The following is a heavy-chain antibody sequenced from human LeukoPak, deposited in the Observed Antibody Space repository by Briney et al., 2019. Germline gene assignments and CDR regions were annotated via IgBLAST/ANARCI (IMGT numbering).Heavy chain of an antibody. CDR2: ISYDGSNK. V-gene: IGHV3-30-3*01. D-gene: IGHD6-19*01. CDR1: GFTFSSYA. CDR3: ARDRIHSSGWYNY. J-gene: IGHJ4*02. Sequence: GGSLRLSCAASGFTFSSYAMHWVRQAPGKGLEWVAVISYDGSNKHYADSVKGRFTISRDNSKNTLYLQMNSLRAEDTAVYYCARDRIHSSGWYNYWGQGTLVTVSS.